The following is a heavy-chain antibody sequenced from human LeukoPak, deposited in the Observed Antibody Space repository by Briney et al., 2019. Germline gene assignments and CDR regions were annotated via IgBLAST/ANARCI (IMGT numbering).Heavy chain of an antibody. CDR2: IYHSGST. D-gene: IGHD1-26*01. J-gene: IGHJ3*02. V-gene: IGHV4-38-2*02. CDR3: ARDGSYVGVGAFDI. CDR1: GFTFSNHGM. Sequence: GTLRLSCAASGFTFSNHGMNWVRQAPGKGLEWIGSIYHSGSTYYNPSLKSRVTISVDTSKNQFSLKLSSVTAADTAVYYCARDGSYVGVGAFDIWGQGTMVTVSS.